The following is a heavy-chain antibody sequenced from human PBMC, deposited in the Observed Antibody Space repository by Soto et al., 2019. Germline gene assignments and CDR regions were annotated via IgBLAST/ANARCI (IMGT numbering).Heavy chain of an antibody. J-gene: IGHJ6*02. D-gene: IGHD1-7*01. CDR2: ISYDGSNK. CDR1: GFTFSSYA. Sequence: GGSLRLSCAASGFTFSSYAMHWVRQAPGKGLEWVAVISYDGSNKYYADSVKGRFTISRDNSKNTLYLQMNSLRAEDTAVYYCARDYWNYGGDYYYGMDVWGQGTTVTVSS. CDR3: ARDYWNYGGDYYYGMDV. V-gene: IGHV3-30-3*01.